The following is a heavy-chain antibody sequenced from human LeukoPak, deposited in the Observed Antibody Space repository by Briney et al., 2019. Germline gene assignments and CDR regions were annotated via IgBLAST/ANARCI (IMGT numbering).Heavy chain of an antibody. CDR1: GGSFSGYY. J-gene: IGHJ4*02. CDR3: ARLDIVVVPAALVFDY. CDR2: INHSGST. D-gene: IGHD2-2*03. Sequence: PSETLSLTCAVYGGSFSGYYWSWIRQPPGKGLEWIGEINHSGSTNYNPSLKSRVTVSVDTSKNQFSLKLSSVTAADTAVYYCARLDIVVVPAALVFDYWGQGTLVTVSS. V-gene: IGHV4-34*01.